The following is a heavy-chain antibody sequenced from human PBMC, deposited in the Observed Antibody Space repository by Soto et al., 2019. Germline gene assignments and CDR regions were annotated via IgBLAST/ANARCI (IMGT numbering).Heavy chain of an antibody. J-gene: IGHJ5*02. CDR3: ARAGWNTWFDP. V-gene: IGHV4-30-4*01. CDR1: GGSISSDDYY. CDR2: IYYSGST. Sequence: QVQLQESGPGLVKPSQTLSLTCSVSGGSISSDDYYWSWIRQPPGKGLEWIGYIYYSGSTYYNPSLKSRVTLSVDTSKNQFSLKVSSVTAADTAVYYCARAGWNTWFDPWGQGTLVTVS. D-gene: IGHD2-15*01.